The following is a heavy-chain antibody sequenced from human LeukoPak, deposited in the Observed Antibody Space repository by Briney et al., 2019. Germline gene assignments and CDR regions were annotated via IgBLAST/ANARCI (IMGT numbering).Heavy chain of an antibody. CDR1: GGSFSGCY. D-gene: IGHD1-26*01. J-gene: IGHJ3*02. CDR2: INHSGST. V-gene: IGHV4-34*01. CDR3: ARAIPPTTGAFDI. Sequence: SETLPLTCAVYGGSFSGCYWSWIRQPPGKGLEWIGEINHSGSTNYNPSLKSRVTISVDTSRNQFSLKLSSVTAADTAVYYCARAIPPTTGAFDIWGQGTMVTVSS.